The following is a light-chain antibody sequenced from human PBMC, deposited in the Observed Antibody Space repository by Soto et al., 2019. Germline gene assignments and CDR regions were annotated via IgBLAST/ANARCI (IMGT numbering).Light chain of an antibody. Sequence: ETVITQSPSTLSVSPGERATLSCRASQSVSRNLAWYQHKPGQAPRLLIYGASTRATGIPVRFSGSGSGTEFTLTISSLQSEDFAVYYCQQYNDWPPLTFGGGTKVDIK. CDR2: GAS. V-gene: IGKV3-15*01. CDR3: QQYNDWPPLT. CDR1: QSVSRN. J-gene: IGKJ4*01.